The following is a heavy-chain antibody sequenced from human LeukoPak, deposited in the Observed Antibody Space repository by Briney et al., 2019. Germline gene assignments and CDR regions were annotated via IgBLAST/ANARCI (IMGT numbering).Heavy chain of an antibody. CDR3: ARIPSYYYYMDV. CDR2: IYTSGST. J-gene: IGHJ6*03. CDR1: GGSISSGSYY. V-gene: IGHV4-61*02. Sequence: SQTLSLTXTVSGGSISSGSYYWSWIRQPAGKGLEWIGRIYTSGSTNYNPSLKSRVTISVDTSKNQFSLKLSSVTAADTAVYYCARIPSYYYYMDVWGTGTTVTVSS.